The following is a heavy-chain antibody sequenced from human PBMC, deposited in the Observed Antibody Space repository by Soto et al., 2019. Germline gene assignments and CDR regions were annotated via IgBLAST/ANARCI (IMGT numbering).Heavy chain of an antibody. V-gene: IGHV1-24*01. CDR1: GYTLTELS. D-gene: IGHD6-13*01. Sequence: ASVKVSCKVSGYTLTELSMHWVRQAPGKGLEWMGGFDPEDGETIYAQKFQGRVTMTEDTSTDTAYMELSSLRSEDTAVYYCATAVIAAAGTSSYYYYYXDVWGKGTTVTVSS. CDR3: ATAVIAAAGTSSYYYYYXDV. CDR2: FDPEDGET. J-gene: IGHJ6*03.